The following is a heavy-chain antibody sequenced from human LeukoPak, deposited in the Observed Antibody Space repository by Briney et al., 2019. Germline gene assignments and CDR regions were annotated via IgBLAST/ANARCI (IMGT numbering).Heavy chain of an antibody. J-gene: IGHJ4*02. CDR2: ISSSSSTI. Sequence: GGSLRLSCAASGFTFSSYGMSWVRQAPGKGLEWVSYISSSSSTIYYADSVKGRFTISRDNAKNSLYLQMNSLRAEDTAVYYCARDVGISSYDSFFDYWGQGTLVTVSS. CDR3: ARDVGISSYDSFFDY. V-gene: IGHV3-48*01. CDR1: GFTFSSYG. D-gene: IGHD3-22*01.